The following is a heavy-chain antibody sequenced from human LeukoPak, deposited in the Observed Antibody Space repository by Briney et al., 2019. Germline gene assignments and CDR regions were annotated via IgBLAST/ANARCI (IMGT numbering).Heavy chain of an antibody. CDR3: TRAPPYGSGWSKGVLDY. J-gene: IGHJ4*02. Sequence: SETLSLTCAVSGDSISSNNWWSWVRQPPGKGLEWIGEIYHTGSTNYNPSLKSRVTISVDKSKNQFSLKMSSVTAADTAVYYCTRAPPYGSGWSKGVLDYWGQGTLVTVSS. CDR2: IYHTGST. CDR1: GDSISSNNW. D-gene: IGHD6-19*01. V-gene: IGHV4-4*02.